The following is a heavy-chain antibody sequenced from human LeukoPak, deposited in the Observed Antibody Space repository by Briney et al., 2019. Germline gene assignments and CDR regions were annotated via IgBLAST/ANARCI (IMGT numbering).Heavy chain of an antibody. CDR1: GLPIADFA. V-gene: IGHV3-43*02. Sequence: GGSLGLSCVASGLPIADFAMHWVRQAPGKGLEWVSLISGDGVSTFYVDSVKGRFSISRDSSKNSLSLEMNSLRTEDTAMYYCARESGKFDYWGQGTLVAVSS. J-gene: IGHJ4*02. CDR3: ARESGKFDY. CDR2: ISGDGVST.